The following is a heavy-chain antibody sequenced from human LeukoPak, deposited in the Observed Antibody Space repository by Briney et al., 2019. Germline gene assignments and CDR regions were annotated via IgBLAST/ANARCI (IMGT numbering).Heavy chain of an antibody. J-gene: IGHJ4*02. CDR3: ALEGDPTYYFDY. CDR2: ISSSSSYI. D-gene: IGHD2-21*02. CDR1: GFTFSSYS. Sequence: GGSLRLSCAASGFTFSSYSMNWVRQAPGKGLEWVSSISSSSSYIYYADPVKGRFTISRDNAKNSLYLQMNSLRAEDTAVYYCALEGDPTYYFDYWGQGTLVTVSS. V-gene: IGHV3-21*01.